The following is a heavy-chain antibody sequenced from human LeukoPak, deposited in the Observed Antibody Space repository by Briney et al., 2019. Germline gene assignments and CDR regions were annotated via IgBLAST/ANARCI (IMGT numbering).Heavy chain of an antibody. J-gene: IGHJ5*02. D-gene: IGHD1-26*01. CDR3: ARLDGSYFLFDP. Sequence: TASETLSLTCAVSGYSISSGYYWGWIRQPPGKGLEWIGSIYHSGSTYYNPSLKSRVTISVDTSKNQFSLKLSSVTAADTAVYYCARLDGSYFLFDPWGQGTLVTVSS. CDR2: IYHSGST. CDR1: GYSISSGYY. V-gene: IGHV4-38-2*01.